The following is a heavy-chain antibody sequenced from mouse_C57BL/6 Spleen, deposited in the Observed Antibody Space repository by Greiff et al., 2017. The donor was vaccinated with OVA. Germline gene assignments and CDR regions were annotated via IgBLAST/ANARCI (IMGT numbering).Heavy chain of an antibody. Sequence: VKLQQPGAELVRPGSSVKLSCKASGYTFTSYWMHWVKQRPIQGLEWIGNIDPSDSETHYNQKFKDKATLTVDKSSSTAYMQLSSLTSEDSAVYYCARGVTSWFAYWGQGTLVTVSA. D-gene: IGHD2-2*01. V-gene: IGHV1-52*01. CDR2: IDPSDSET. CDR1: GYTFTSYW. J-gene: IGHJ3*01. CDR3: ARGVTSWFAY.